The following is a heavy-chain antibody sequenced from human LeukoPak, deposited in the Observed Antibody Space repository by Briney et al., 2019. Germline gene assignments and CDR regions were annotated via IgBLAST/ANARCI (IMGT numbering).Heavy chain of an antibody. D-gene: IGHD3-16*01. CDR1: GGFMSGFF. Sequence: SESLSLTCNVSGGFMSGFFWNWLRQPAGKGLEWIGRTHASGKSNYNPSFKTRVTMSVDTSKSQISLRLNSMTAADTAVYYCATGGAFGELEILTWGQGPLVSVSS. CDR3: ATGGAFGELEILT. J-gene: IGHJ1*01. CDR2: THASGKS. V-gene: IGHV4-4*07.